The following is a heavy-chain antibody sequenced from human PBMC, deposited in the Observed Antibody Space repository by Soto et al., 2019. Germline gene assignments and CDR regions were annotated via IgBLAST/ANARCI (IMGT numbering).Heavy chain of an antibody. J-gene: IGHJ6*02. CDR1: GGTFNTYA. CDR2: VIPTFDSS. D-gene: IGHD6-6*01. V-gene: IGHV1-69*06. CDR3: AKMRPPDRAGRPPYYYYYYGMDV. Sequence: QVQLVQSGAEVKKPGSSLRVSCTASGGTFNTYAITWVRQAPGQGLEWMGGVIPTFDSSSYAQKFQGRLIITADKSTNTAYMELNSLRSDDTAIYYCAKMRPPDRAGRPPYYYYYYGMDVWGQGTAVTVSS.